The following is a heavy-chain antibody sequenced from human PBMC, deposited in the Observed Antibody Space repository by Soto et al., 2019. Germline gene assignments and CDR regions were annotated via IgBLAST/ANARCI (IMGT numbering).Heavy chain of an antibody. CDR3: AFTGVSAPYNYYYGMDV. CDR2: IDPSYSYT. CDR1: GYSFTSYW. Sequence: GESLKISCKGSGYSFTSYWISWVRQMPGKGLEWMGRIDPSYSYTTYTPPFKGRVTFSADKSITTASLQWSSLKASDTAFFYCAFTGVSAPYNYYYGMDVWGQGTTVTVS. J-gene: IGHJ6*02. V-gene: IGHV5-10-1*01. D-gene: IGHD2-8*01.